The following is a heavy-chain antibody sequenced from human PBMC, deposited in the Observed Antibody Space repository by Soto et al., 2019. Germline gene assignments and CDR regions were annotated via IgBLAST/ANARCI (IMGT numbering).Heavy chain of an antibody. CDR2: ISGGSGTT. D-gene: IGHD3-22*01. J-gene: IGHJ3*02. CDR3: AYDSGGFSDFDI. CDR1: GYSFTTNA. Sequence: QVQLVQSGAEAQKPGASVKLSCRTSGYSFTTNALHWVRQAPGQRPQWMGWISGGSGTTKYSRDFQDRLTITRDSSASTAYMALTNLRSDDTAVYYCAYDSGGFSDFDIWGQGAVVTVSS. V-gene: IGHV1-3*01.